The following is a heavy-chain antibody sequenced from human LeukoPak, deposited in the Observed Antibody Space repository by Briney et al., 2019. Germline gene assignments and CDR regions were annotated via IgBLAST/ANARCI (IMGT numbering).Heavy chain of an antibody. D-gene: IGHD3-22*01. J-gene: IGHJ3*02. CDR3: ARGLYYFDSSGATIAFDI. CDR2: ISYDGSNK. V-gene: IGHV3-30*03. Sequence: GRSLRLSCGASGFTFSSLGMHWVRQAPGKGLEWVAVISYDGSNKYYGDSVKGRFTISRDNSKNTLYLQMNSLRPDDTAVYYCARGLYYFDSSGATIAFDIWGQGTMVTVSS. CDR1: GFTFSSLG.